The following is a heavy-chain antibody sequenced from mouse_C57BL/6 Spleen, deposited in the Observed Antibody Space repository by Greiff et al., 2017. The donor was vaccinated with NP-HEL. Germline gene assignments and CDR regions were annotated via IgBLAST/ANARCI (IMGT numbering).Heavy chain of an antibody. CDR1: GYTFTSYW. CDR3: ARGFYGPYAMDY. Sequence: QVQLQQPGAELVRPGTSVKLSCRASGYTFTSYWMHWVKQRPGQGLEWIGVIDPSDSYTNYNQKFKGKATLTVDTSSSTAYMQLSSLTSEDSAVYYCARGFYGPYAMDYWGQGTSVTVSS. D-gene: IGHD1-1*02. CDR2: IDPSDSYT. J-gene: IGHJ4*01. V-gene: IGHV1-59*01.